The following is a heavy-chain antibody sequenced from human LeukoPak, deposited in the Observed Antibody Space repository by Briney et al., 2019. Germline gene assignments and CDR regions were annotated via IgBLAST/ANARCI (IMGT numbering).Heavy chain of an antibody. J-gene: IGHJ4*02. V-gene: IGHV3-30*02. CDR2: IRYDGSNK. Sequence: GGSLRLSCAASGFTFSSYSMNWVREAPGKGLEWVAFIRYDGSNKYYADSVKGRFTISRDSSKNTLYLQMNSLRAEDTAVYYCAKDWRYSSSWYPDYWGQGTLVTVSS. D-gene: IGHD6-13*01. CDR3: AKDWRYSSSWYPDY. CDR1: GFTFSSYS.